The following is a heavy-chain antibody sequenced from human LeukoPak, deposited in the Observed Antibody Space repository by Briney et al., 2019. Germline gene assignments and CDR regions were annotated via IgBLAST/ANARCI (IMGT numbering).Heavy chain of an antibody. CDR1: GGSFNDYY. D-gene: IGHD3-22*01. J-gene: IGHJ4*02. CDR2: INHSGST. V-gene: IGHV4-34*01. Sequence: TSETLSLTCAVYGGSFNDYYWVWIRQPPGKGLEWIGEINHSGSTNYNPSLKSRVTISVDTSKNQFSLKLSSVTAADTAVYYCARQRHDSSGYYYEYFDYWGQGTPVTVSS. CDR3: ARQRHDSSGYYYEYFDY.